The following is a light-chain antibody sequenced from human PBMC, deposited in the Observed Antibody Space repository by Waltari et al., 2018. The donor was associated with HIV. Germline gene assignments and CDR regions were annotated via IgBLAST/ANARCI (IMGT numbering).Light chain of an antibody. J-gene: IGKJ4*01. CDR3: QQRSNWPLT. CDR1: QSVNRY. Sequence: IVLTQSPATLSLSPGERATISCRASQSVNRYLAWFQQKPGQAPRLLIYEASNRATGIPARFSGSGSGTDFTLTIASLEPEDFAIYYCQQRSNWPLTFGGGTKVEIK. CDR2: EAS. V-gene: IGKV3-11*01.